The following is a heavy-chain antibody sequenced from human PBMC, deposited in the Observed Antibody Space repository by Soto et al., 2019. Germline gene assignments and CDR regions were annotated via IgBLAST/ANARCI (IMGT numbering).Heavy chain of an antibody. CDR2: IYYSGST. Sequence: TLSLTCTVSGGSISSGGYYWSWIRQHPGKGLEWIGYIYYSGSTYYNPSLKSRVTISVDTSKNQFSLKLSSVTAADTAVYYCARVPWQSGSSSRHGMDVWGQGLTVTRSS. D-gene: IGHD3-3*01. CDR3: ARVPWQSGSSSRHGMDV. V-gene: IGHV4-31*03. CDR1: GGSISSGGYY. J-gene: IGHJ6*02.